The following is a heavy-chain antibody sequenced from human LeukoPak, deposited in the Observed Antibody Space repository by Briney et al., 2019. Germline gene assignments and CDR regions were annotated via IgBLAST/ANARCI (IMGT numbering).Heavy chain of an antibody. CDR1: GFTVSSNY. CDR2: IYSDGST. D-gene: IGHD6-25*01. Sequence: PGGSLRLSCAASGFTVSSNYMSWVRQAPGKGLEWVSVIYSDGSTYYAGSVKGRFTISSDNPKNTLYLQMNSLRAEDTAVYYCASQNSSGWHPFDYWGQGTLVTVSS. CDR3: ASQNSSGWHPFDY. J-gene: IGHJ4*02. V-gene: IGHV3-66*04.